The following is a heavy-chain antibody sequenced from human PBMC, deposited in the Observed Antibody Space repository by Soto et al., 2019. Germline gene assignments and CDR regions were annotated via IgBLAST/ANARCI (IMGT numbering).Heavy chain of an antibody. CDR2: INHSGST. J-gene: IGHJ5*02. V-gene: IGHV4-34*01. Sequence: PSDTLSLSCAVYGSSFSCYYLSLIRQPPGKGLEWIGEINHSGSTNYNPSLKSRVTISVDTSKNQFSLKLSSVTAADTAVYYCARAAIVVVIRTRNWFDPWGQGNLVTVSS. CDR3: ARAAIVVVIRTRNWFDP. CDR1: GSSFSCYY. D-gene: IGHD3-22*01.